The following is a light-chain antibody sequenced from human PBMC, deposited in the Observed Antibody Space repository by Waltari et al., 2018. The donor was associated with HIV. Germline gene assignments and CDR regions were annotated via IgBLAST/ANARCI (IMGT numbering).Light chain of an antibody. Sequence: DIVMTQSPAILSVSPGERVTLSCRASQGVGSNLAWYQQKVGQAPRLLIYGAATRAAEIPVRFSGSASGTDFTLTIDSLQSEDFATYYCQQYNIRPRGNTCGQGTKLQI. CDR1: QGVGSN. V-gene: IGKV3-15*01. J-gene: IGKJ2*01. CDR3: QQYNIRPRGNT. CDR2: GAA.